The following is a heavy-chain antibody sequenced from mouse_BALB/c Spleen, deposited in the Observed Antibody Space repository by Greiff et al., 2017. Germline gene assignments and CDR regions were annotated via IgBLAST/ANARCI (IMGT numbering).Heavy chain of an antibody. Sequence: EVKVVESGGGLVQPGGSLRLSCATSGFTFSDFYMEWVRQPPGKRLEWIAASRNKANDYTTEYSASVKGRFIVSRDTSQSILYLQMNALRAEDTAIYYCARDVGRYFDVWGAGTTVTVSS. V-gene: IGHV7-1*02. CDR3: ARDVGRYFDV. CDR1: GFTFSDFY. CDR2: SRNKANDYTT. J-gene: IGHJ1*01. D-gene: IGHD3-3*01.